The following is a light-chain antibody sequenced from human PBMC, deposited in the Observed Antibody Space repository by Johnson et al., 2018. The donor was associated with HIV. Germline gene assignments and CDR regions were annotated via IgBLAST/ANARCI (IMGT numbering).Light chain of an antibody. CDR3: GTWDSSLSAGV. J-gene: IGLJ1*01. CDR2: DNN. Sequence: HSVLTQPPSVSAAPGQKATISCSGSSSNIGNNYVSWYQQLPGTAPKLLIYDNNKRPSGIPDRFSGSKSGTSATLGITGLQTGDEADYYCGTWDSSLSAGVFGTGAKVTVL. V-gene: IGLV1-51*01. CDR1: SSNIGNNY.